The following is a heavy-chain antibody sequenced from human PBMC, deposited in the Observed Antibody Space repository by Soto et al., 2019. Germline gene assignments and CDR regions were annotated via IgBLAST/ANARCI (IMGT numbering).Heavy chain of an antibody. D-gene: IGHD3-22*01. CDR3: ARVVVSSGYYAFDY. V-gene: IGHV4-30-4*01. CDR2: IYYSGST. J-gene: IGHJ4*02. Sequence: QVQLQESGPGLVKPSQTLSLTCTVSGGSISSGDYYWSWIRQPPGKGLEWIGYIYYSGSTYYNPSLKSRVTISVDTAKNQCSLKLSSVTAADTAVDYCARVVVSSGYYAFDYWGQGTLVTVSS. CDR1: GGSISSGDYY.